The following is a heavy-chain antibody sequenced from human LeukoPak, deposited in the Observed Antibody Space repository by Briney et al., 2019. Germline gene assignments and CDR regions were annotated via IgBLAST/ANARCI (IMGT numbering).Heavy chain of an antibody. CDR1: GFTFSDYY. V-gene: IGHV3-11*04. Sequence: GGSLRLSCAASGFTFSDYYMSWIRQAPGKGLEWVSYISSSGSTIYYADPVKGRFTISRDNAKNSLYLQMNSLRVEDTAMYYCAREIREGDFWSGSLLGYWGQGTLVTVSS. J-gene: IGHJ4*02. D-gene: IGHD3-3*01. CDR3: AREIREGDFWSGSLLGY. CDR2: ISSSGSTI.